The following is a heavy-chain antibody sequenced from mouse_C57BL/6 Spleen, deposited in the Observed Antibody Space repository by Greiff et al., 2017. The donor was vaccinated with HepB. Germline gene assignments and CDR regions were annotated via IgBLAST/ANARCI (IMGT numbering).Heavy chain of an antibody. CDR2: IDPETGGT. Sequence: QVQLQQSGAELVRPGASVTLSCKASGYTFTDYEMHWVKQTPVHGLEWIGAIDPETGGTAYNQKFKGKAILTADKSPSTAYMELRSLTSEDSAVYYCTRYYYGSSPYAMDYWGQGTSVTVSS. D-gene: IGHD1-1*01. V-gene: IGHV1-15*01. CDR1: GYTFTDYE. CDR3: TRYYYGSSPYAMDY. J-gene: IGHJ4*01.